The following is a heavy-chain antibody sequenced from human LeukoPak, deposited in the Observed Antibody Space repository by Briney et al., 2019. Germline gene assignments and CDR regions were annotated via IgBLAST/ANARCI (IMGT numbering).Heavy chain of an antibody. CDR1: GYTFPSYY. D-gene: IGHD3-22*01. CDR2: INPSGGST. Sequence: ASVKVSCKASGYTFPSYYMHWVRQAPGEGLEWMGIINPSGGSTSYAQKFQGRVTVTRDTSTSTVYMELSRLRAEDTAVYYCATRGHDSTVSPQELYWGQGTLVTVSS. V-gene: IGHV1-46*01. J-gene: IGHJ4*02. CDR3: ATRGHDSTVSPQELY.